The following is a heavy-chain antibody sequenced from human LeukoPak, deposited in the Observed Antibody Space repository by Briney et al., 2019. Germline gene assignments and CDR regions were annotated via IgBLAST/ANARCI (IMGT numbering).Heavy chain of an antibody. CDR3: AKPRDSIVGTTTPTRLATLDI. D-gene: IGHD1-26*01. V-gene: IGHV3-23*01. CDR2: ISTGGGST. J-gene: IGHJ3*02. CDR1: GFTFSSNA. Sequence: PGGSLRLSCAASGFTFSSNAMSWVRQAPEKGLEWVSAISTGGGSTYYADSVKGRFTISRDNPNNTLYLQMNNLRAEDTAVYYCAKPRDSIVGTTTPTRLATLDIWGQGTMVTVSS.